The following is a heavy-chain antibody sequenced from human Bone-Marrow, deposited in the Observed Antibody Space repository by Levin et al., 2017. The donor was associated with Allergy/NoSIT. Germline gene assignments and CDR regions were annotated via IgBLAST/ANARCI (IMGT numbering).Heavy chain of an antibody. CDR2: IIPIFGTA. V-gene: IGHV1-69*06. Sequence: SVKVSCKASGGTFSSYAISWVRQAPGQGLEWMGGIIPIFGTANYAQKFQGRVTITADKSTSTAYLELSSLRSEDTAVYYCAGLVCSGRSCYTNQSDYWGQGTLVTVSS. D-gene: IGHD2-15*01. CDR3: AGLVCSGRSCYTNQSDY. CDR1: GGTFSSYA. J-gene: IGHJ4*02.